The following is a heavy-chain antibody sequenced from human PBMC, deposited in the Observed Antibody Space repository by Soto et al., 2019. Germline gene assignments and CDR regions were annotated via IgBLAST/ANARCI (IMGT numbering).Heavy chain of an antibody. V-gene: IGHV3-66*01. Sequence: EVQLVESGGGLVQPGGSLRLSCAASGFTVSSNYMSWVRQAPGKGLEWVSVIYSGGSTYYADSVKGRFTISRDNSKNTLYLQMNSLRAEDTAVYYCARDGGYCSGGSCYLGWFDPWGQGTLVTVSS. J-gene: IGHJ5*02. CDR3: ARDGGYCSGGSCYLGWFDP. CDR2: IYSGGST. CDR1: GFTVSSNY. D-gene: IGHD2-15*01.